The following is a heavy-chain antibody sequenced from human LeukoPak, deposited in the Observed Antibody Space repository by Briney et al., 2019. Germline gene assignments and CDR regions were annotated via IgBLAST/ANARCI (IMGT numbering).Heavy chain of an antibody. CDR1: GGSISSSSFS. Sequence: PSETLSLTCNVSGGSISSSSFSWGWIRQPPGKGLEWIGEINHSGSTNYNPSLKSRVTISVDTSKNQFSLKLSSVTAADTAVYYCALYPYSSSWYGRDYWGQGTLVTVSS. J-gene: IGHJ4*02. V-gene: IGHV4-39*07. CDR2: INHSGST. CDR3: ALYPYSSSWYGRDY. D-gene: IGHD6-13*01.